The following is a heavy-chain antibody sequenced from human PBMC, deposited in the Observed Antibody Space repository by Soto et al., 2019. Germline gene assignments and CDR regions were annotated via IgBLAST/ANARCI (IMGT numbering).Heavy chain of an antibody. CDR3: ERGEEHRFPDY. J-gene: IGHJ4*02. CDR2: IYYSGST. D-gene: IGHD3-16*02. V-gene: IGHV4-59*01. CDR1: GGSISSYY. Sequence: SETLSLTCTVSGGSISSYYWSWIRQPPGKGLEWIGYIYYSGSTNYNPSLKSRVTISVDTSKNQFSLKLSSVTAADTAVYYCERGEEHRFPDYWGQGNLVTVSS.